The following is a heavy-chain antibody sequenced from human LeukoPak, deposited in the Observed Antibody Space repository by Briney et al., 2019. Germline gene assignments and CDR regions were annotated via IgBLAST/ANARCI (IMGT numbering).Heavy chain of an antibody. CDR1: GFTFGDYA. CDR2: IRRRAHGGTT. CDR3: TRVTYYYDNSGYFHFDS. J-gene: IGHJ4*02. D-gene: IGHD3-22*01. Sequence: GGSLRLSCTASGFTFGDYAMSWVRQAPGKGLEWVSFIRRRAHGGTTEYAASVKGRFSSSRDDSESIAYLQMNSLKTEDTAVYSCTRVTYYYDNSGYFHFDSWGQGSLVTVSS. V-gene: IGHV3-49*04.